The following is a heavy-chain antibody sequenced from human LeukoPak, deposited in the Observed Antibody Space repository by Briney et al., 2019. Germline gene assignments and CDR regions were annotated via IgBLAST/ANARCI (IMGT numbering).Heavy chain of an antibody. CDR2: IYTSGST. V-gene: IGHV4-61*02. Sequence: SETLSLTCTVSGGSISSGCYYWCWIRQPAEEVLERIGRIYTSGSTNYNPSLKSRVTISVDPSKNQFSLKLSSVTAADTAVYYCARAGYYDFWSALHNWFDPWGQGTLVTVSS. D-gene: IGHD3-3*01. CDR3: ARAGYYDFWSALHNWFDP. CDR1: GGSISSGCYY. J-gene: IGHJ5*02.